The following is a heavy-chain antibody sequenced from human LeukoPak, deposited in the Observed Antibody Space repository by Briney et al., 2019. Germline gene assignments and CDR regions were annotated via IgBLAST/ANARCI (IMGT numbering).Heavy chain of an antibody. D-gene: IGHD2-15*01. V-gene: IGHV3-30-3*01. CDR2: TSYDGSNK. J-gene: IGHJ6*02. Sequence: PGGSLRLSCAASGFTFSSYAMHWVRQAPGKGLEWVAVTSYDGSNKYYADSVKGRFTISRDNSKNTLYLQMNSLRAEDTAVYYCARVGCSGGSCYGGYYYYGMDVWGQGTTVTVSS. CDR1: GFTFSSYA. CDR3: ARVGCSGGSCYGGYYYYGMDV.